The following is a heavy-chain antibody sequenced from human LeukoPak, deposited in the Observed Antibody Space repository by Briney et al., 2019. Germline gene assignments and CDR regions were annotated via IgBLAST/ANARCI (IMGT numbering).Heavy chain of an antibody. CDR3: GYYNSGSYSTPDS. J-gene: IGHJ5*01. D-gene: IGHD3-10*01. CDR2: IHTDQTIQ. Sequence: PGVSLRLSCAASGFTFSGFGMHWVRQAPGKGLEWVAYIHTDQTIQYYADSVKGRFTISRDNSKNTLYLQMKTLRSEDMAVYYCGYYNSGSYSTPDSWGQGTQVTVSS. V-gene: IGHV3-30*02. CDR1: GFTFSGFG.